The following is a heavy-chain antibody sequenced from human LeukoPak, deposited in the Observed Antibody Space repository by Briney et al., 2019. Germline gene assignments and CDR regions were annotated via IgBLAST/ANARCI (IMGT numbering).Heavy chain of an antibody. D-gene: IGHD6-19*01. CDR3: ARAVSFPGSAVTGGAH. CDR2: ISVYNGNT. CDR1: GYTFTSYG. J-gene: IGHJ4*02. Sequence: ASVKVSCKASGYTFTSYGISWVRQAPGQGLEWIGWISVYNGNTIYAQKLQGRVTMTTDTSTSTAYMELRSLQSDDTAVYYCARAVSFPGSAVTGGAHWGQGTLVTVSS. V-gene: IGHV1-18*01.